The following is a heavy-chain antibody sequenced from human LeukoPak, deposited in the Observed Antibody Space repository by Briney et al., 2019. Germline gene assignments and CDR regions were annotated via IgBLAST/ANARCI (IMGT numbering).Heavy chain of an antibody. Sequence: SETLSLTCTVSGGSISSGDYYWSWIRQPPGKGLEWIGYIYYSGSTYCNPSLKSRVTISVDTSKNQFSLKLSSVTAADTAVYYCARDLPIAVASDAFDIWGQGTMVTVSS. CDR3: ARDLPIAVASDAFDI. D-gene: IGHD6-19*01. V-gene: IGHV4-30-4*01. J-gene: IGHJ3*02. CDR1: GGSISSGDYY. CDR2: IYYSGST.